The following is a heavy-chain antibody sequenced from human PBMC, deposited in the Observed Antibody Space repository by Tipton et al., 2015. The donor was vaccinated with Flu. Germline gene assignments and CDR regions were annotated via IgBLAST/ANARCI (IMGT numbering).Heavy chain of an antibody. CDR3: CGIPNFVLWRIDGMDV. Sequence: LRLSCTVSGDSIRSGGYYWSWIRQHPGKGLEWIGYIYYSGSTYYNPSLKSRVTISVDTSKNQFSLKLNSVTAAGTAVYYCCGIPNFVLWRIDGMDVWGQGTTVPVSS. CDR1: GDSIRSGGYY. CDR2: IYYSGST. D-gene: IGHD3-16*01. V-gene: IGHV4-31*03. J-gene: IGHJ6*02.